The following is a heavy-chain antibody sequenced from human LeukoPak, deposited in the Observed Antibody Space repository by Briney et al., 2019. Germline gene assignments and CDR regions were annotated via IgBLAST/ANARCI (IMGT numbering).Heavy chain of an antibody. CDR3: ARGRVTMVRGASNWFDP. CDR2: INPNSGGT. J-gene: IGHJ5*02. D-gene: IGHD3-10*01. CDR1: GYTFTGYY. V-gene: IGHV1-2*02. Sequence: GASVKVACKASGYTFTGYYMHWVRQAPGQGLEWMGWINPNSGGTNYAQKFQGRVTMTMDTSISTVYMELSRLRSDDTAVYCCARGRVTMVRGASNWFDPWGQGTLVTVSS.